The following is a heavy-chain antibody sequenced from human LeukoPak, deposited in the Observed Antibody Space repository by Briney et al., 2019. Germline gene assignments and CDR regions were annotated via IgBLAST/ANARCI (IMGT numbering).Heavy chain of an antibody. CDR1: GFTSYDYG. Sequence: PRGSLRLSCAPPGFTSYDYGMSSVRQAPRKGLEWVSVMYCGGSTYYADSVKGRFTISRDSSKNTLYLQMNSLRAEDTAVYYCARALLEWELLWGQGTLVTVSS. CDR2: MYCGGST. V-gene: IGHV3-53*01. J-gene: IGHJ4*02. D-gene: IGHD1-26*01. CDR3: ARALLEWELL.